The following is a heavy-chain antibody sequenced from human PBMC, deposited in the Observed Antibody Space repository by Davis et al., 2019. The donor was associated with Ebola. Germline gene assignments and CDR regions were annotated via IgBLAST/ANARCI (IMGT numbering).Heavy chain of an antibody. J-gene: IGHJ4*02. CDR3: VKGVGLGEK. D-gene: IGHD1-26*01. CDR1: GFTFTREG. Sequence: PGGSLRLSCAASGFTFTREGMSWVRQTSGKGLEWVSGTSGRGDTTSYAESVKGRFTISRDNSRNTLYLQMDSLRVDDTAVYYCVKGVGLGEKWGQGTLVTVSS. V-gene: IGHV3-23*01. CDR2: TSGRGDTT.